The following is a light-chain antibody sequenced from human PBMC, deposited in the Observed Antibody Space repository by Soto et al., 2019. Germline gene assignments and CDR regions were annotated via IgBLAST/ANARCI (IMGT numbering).Light chain of an antibody. Sequence: DIQMTQSPSSLSASVGYSVTITCRASESISFYLNWYQQKPGQAPKVLIYAASTLHRGVPSRFSGVGSGTDFTLTISSLQPEDFATYYCQQNYINPRTFGPGTKVDIK. CDR2: AAS. CDR3: QQNYINPRT. J-gene: IGKJ3*01. V-gene: IGKV1-39*01. CDR1: ESISFY.